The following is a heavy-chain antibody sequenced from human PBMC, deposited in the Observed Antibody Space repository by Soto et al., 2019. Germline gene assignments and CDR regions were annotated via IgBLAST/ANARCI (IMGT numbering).Heavy chain of an antibody. CDR3: ARDREAHYCGSGSYYNRVCWFGP. V-gene: IGHV1-18*01. J-gene: IGHJ5*02. CDR1: GYTFTSYG. Sequence: ASVKVSCKASGYTFTSYGISWVRQAPGQGLEWMGWISAYNGNTNYAQKLQGRVTMTTDTSTSTAYMELRSLRSDDTAVYYCARDREAHYCGSGSYYNRVCWFGPWGQGTLVSVTS. D-gene: IGHD3-10*01. CDR2: ISAYNGNT.